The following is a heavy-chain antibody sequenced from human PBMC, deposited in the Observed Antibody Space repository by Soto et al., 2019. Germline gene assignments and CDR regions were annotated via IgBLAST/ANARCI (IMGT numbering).Heavy chain of an antibody. Sequence: GGSLRLSCAGSGFTPTTTPLSWVRQAPGKGLEWVTTISGTASRTYYVDSVKGRFFISRDNSKNTVTLQMNSLRAEDTAVYYCARDSYSYGYGYYGMDVWGQGTTVTVSS. D-gene: IGHD5-18*01. CDR3: ARDSYSYGYGYYGMDV. CDR2: ISGTASRT. V-gene: IGHV3-23*01. CDR1: GFTPTTTP. J-gene: IGHJ6*02.